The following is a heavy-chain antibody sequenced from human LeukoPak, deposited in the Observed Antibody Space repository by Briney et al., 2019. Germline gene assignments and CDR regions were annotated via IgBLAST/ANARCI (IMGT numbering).Heavy chain of an antibody. Sequence: GGSLRLSCAASGFTFSSYNMNWVRQAPGKGLEWVSYISSSSNTIYYADSVKGRFTISRDNAKNSLYLQMNSLRAEDTAVYYCAKLPSWGYCSSTSCYPSPPYFDYWGQGTLVTVSS. CDR2: ISSSSNTI. V-gene: IGHV3-48*01. J-gene: IGHJ4*02. CDR3: AKLPSWGYCSSTSCYPSPPYFDY. D-gene: IGHD2-2*01. CDR1: GFTFSSYN.